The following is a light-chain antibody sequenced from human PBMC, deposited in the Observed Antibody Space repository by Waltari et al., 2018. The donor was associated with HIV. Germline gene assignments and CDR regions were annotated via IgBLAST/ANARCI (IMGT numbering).Light chain of an antibody. CDR3: SSYTSSDTLV. Sequence: QSALTQPASDSGSPGQSITISCTGTTSDVGASDYVSWYQQHPGKAPKLMIYAVNNRPSWVSNRFSGSKSGNTASLTISGLQAEDGADYYCSSYTSSDTLVFGAGTKLTVL. CDR1: TSDVGASDY. J-gene: IGLJ3*02. CDR2: AVN. V-gene: IGLV2-14*01.